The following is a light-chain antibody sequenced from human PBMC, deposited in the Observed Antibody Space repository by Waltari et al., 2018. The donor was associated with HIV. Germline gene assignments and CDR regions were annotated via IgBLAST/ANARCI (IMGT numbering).Light chain of an antibody. CDR2: EVS. J-gene: IGLJ2*01. CDR3: SSYTSSDTVV. CDR1: TSDVGGYHS. Sequence: QSALTQPASVSGSPGQSITISCTGTTSDVGGYHSFSWYQPPPAKAPKRVILEVSSRPSGVSNRFSGSKSGNTASLTISGLQAEDEAYYYCSSYTSSDTVVFGGGTKVTVL. V-gene: IGLV2-14*03.